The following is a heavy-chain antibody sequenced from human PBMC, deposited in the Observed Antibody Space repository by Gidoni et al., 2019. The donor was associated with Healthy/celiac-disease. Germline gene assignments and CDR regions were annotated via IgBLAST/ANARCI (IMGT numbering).Heavy chain of an antibody. Sequence: EVQLVESGGGLVKPGGSLRLSCAASGFTFSSYSMNWVRQAPGKGLEWVSSISSSSSYIYYADSVKGRFTISRDNAKNSLYLQMNSLRAEDTAVYYCARGDLTGYYFDYWGQGTLVTVSS. V-gene: IGHV3-21*01. CDR2: ISSSSSYI. CDR1: GFTFSSYS. CDR3: ARGDLTGYYFDY. D-gene: IGHD7-27*01. J-gene: IGHJ4*02.